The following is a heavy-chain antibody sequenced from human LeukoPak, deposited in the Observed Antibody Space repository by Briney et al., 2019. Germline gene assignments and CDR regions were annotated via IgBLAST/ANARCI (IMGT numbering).Heavy chain of an antibody. CDR1: GGSFSGYY. CDR2: IYYSGST. J-gene: IGHJ4*02. D-gene: IGHD3-9*01. Sequence: PSETLSLTCAVYGGSFSGYYWSWIRQPPGKGLEWIGSIYYSGSTYYNPSLRSRVTISVDTSKNQFSLKLSSVSAADTAVYYCARHPVLRYLGTWGQGTLVTVSS. V-gene: IGHV4-34*01. CDR3: ARHPVLRYLGT.